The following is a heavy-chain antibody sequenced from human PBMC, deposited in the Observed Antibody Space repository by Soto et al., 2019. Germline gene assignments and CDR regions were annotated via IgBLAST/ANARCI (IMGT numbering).Heavy chain of an antibody. V-gene: IGHV3-48*01. CDR3: AKKYSYDSGTYLYHFDC. J-gene: IGHJ4*02. CDR1: GFTFSSYG. CDR2: ISSSGSTI. D-gene: IGHD3-10*01. Sequence: PGGSLRLSCAASGFTFSSYGMNWVRQAPGKGLEWVSFISSSGSTIYYADSVKGRFTISRDNSKNTLYMQMNSLRAEDTALYYCAKKYSYDSGTYLYHFDCWGQGTLVTVSS.